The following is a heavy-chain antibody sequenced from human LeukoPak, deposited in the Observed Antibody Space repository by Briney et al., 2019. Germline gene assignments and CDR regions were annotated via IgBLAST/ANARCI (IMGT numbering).Heavy chain of an antibody. J-gene: IGHJ3*02. CDR2: IKQDGSEK. Sequence: PGGSLRPSCAASGFTFSSYWMSWVRQAPGKGLEWVANIKQDGSEKYYVDPVKGRFTISRDNAKNSLYLQMNSLRAEDTAVYYCARTIFGVVSYFDIWGQGTMVTVSS. D-gene: IGHD3-3*01. CDR3: ARTIFGVVSYFDI. CDR1: GFTFSSYW. V-gene: IGHV3-7*01.